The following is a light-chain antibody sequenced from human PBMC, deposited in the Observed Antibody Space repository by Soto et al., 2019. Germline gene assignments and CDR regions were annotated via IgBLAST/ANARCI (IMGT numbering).Light chain of an antibody. V-gene: IGLV2-8*01. CDR2: VVN. CDR3: SAHGGTNPYV. J-gene: IGLJ1*01. Sequence: QSALTQPPSASGSPGQSVAISCTGTASDIGGYTFVSWYQQHPGKAPKLLIYVVNKRPSGVPDRFSGSKSGNTASLTVSGLQAEDEADYYCSAHGGTNPYVFGTGTKLTVL. CDR1: ASDIGGYTF.